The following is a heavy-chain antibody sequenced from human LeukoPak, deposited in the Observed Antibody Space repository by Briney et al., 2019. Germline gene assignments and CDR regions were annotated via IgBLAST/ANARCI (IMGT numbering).Heavy chain of an antibody. D-gene: IGHD2-21*02. V-gene: IGHV4-4*07. CDR1: GGSISSYY. CDR3: ARERYCGGDCYPHFDY. J-gene: IGHJ4*02. Sequence: ASETLSLTCTVSGGSISSYYWSWIRQPAGKGLEWIGRIYTSGSTNYNPSLKSRVTMSVDTSKNQFSLKLSFVTAADTAVYYCARERYCGGDCYPHFDYWGQGTLVTVSS. CDR2: IYTSGST.